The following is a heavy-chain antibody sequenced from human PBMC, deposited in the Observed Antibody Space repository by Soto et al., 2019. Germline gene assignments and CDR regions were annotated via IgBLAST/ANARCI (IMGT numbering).Heavy chain of an antibody. CDR2: INPSGDSR. Sequence: QAQLVQSGAEVKKPGASVKVSCKASGFSFSDYFMHWVRQAPGQGLEWLGIINPSGDSRNYAQKFEGSVTITRDTSTSTVYIDLSSLRDEDTAVYYCARDNRQNYETPAASSWFHPWGQGTPVTVSS. CDR3: ARDNRQNYETPAASSWFHP. CDR1: GFSFSDYF. D-gene: IGHD2-15*01. V-gene: IGHV1-46*01. J-gene: IGHJ5*02.